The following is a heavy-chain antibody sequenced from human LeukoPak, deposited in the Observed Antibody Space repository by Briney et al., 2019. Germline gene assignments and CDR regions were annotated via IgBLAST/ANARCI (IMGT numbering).Heavy chain of an antibody. J-gene: IGHJ4*02. Sequence: ASVKVSCKASGYILTGYYMHWVRQAPGQGLEWMGWINPNTGGTKYAQKFQGRVTMTRDTSISTAYMELSRLGSDDTALYYCASQQLQWRESYYFDDWGQGTLVTVSS. D-gene: IGHD5-24*01. CDR3: ASQQLQWRESYYFDD. V-gene: IGHV1-2*02. CDR1: GYILTGYY. CDR2: INPNTGGT.